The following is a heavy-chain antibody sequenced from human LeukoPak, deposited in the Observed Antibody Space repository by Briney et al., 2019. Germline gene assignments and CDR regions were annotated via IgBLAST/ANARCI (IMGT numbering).Heavy chain of an antibody. V-gene: IGHV3-33*01. CDR1: GFTFSSYG. CDR2: IWYDGSNK. Sequence: GGSLRLSCAASGFTFSSYGMHWVRQAPGKGLEWVAVIWYDGSNKYYGESVKGRFTISRDNSKNTLYLQMNSLRAEDTAVYYCASCYAGDFDYWGQGTLVTVSS. CDR3: ASCYAGDFDY. J-gene: IGHJ4*02. D-gene: IGHD2-2*01.